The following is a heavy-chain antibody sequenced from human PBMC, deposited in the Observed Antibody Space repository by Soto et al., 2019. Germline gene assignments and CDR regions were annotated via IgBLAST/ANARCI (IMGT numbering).Heavy chain of an antibody. CDR1: GGSLNANY. CDR3: ASARWDY. Sequence: SETLSLTCAVSGGSLNANYWSWVRQPPGKGLEWIGEINHSGSTNYNPSLKSRVTISVDTSKNQFSLKLNSVTAADTAVYYCASARWDYWGQGTLVTVSS. V-gene: IGHV4-34*01. J-gene: IGHJ4*02. CDR2: INHSGST.